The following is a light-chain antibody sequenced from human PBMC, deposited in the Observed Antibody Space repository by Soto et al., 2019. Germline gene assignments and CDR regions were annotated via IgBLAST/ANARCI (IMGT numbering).Light chain of an antibody. J-gene: IGLJ1*01. CDR3: SSHNTIATLHV. V-gene: IGLV2-14*01. Sequence: SVLSEPAGVSGSPGQSIRICWTGGKGVLAVYNYVSSHQLPPGKAPKLMIYGVNIRTSGVSNRFSASKPGNTASLTISGLQAEDEADYYCSSHNTIATLHVFGPAPTPTVL. CDR1: KGVLAVYNY. CDR2: GVN.